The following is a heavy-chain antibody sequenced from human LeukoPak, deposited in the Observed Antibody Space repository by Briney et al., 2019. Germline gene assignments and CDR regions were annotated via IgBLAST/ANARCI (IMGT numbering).Heavy chain of an antibody. CDR2: FDPEDGET. CDR1: GYTLTELS. Sequence: ASVKVSCKVSGYTLTELSMHWVRQAPGKGLEWMGGFDPEDGETIYAQKFQGRVTMTEDTSTDTAYMELSSLRSEDTAVYYCARAYYYDSSGPGGYDAFDIWGQGTMVTVSS. CDR3: ARAYYYDSSGPGGYDAFDI. J-gene: IGHJ3*02. V-gene: IGHV1-24*01. D-gene: IGHD3-22*01.